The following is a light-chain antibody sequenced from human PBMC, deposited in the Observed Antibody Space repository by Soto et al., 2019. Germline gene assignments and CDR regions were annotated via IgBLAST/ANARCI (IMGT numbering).Light chain of an antibody. CDR3: QQRASWPPFT. CDR1: QDISNF. J-gene: IGKJ2*01. V-gene: IGKV3-11*01. CDR2: DAS. Sequence: EIVLAQSPATLSLSPGERATLSCRASQDISNFLACYQQRPGQAPRLLIYDASNRVTGIPARFSGSGSGTDFTLTIVGLEPEDFAIYYCQQRASWPPFTFGQGTKLEV.